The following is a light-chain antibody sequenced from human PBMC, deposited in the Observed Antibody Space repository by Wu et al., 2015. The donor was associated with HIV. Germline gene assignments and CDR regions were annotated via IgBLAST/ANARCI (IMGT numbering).Light chain of an antibody. Sequence: EIVLTQSPGTLPLSPGERATLSCRASQSISVNYLAWYQQKPGQAPRLLIFGVSSRATGIPARFSGSGSGTDFTLTISRLEPEDFAVYYCQHYDPSSPWTFGQGQRWKS. J-gene: IGKJ1*01. CDR3: QHYDPSSPWT. CDR1: QSISVNY. V-gene: IGKV3-20*01. CDR2: GVS.